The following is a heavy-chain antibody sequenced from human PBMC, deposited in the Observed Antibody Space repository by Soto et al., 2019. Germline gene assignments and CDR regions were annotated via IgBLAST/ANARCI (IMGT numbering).Heavy chain of an antibody. J-gene: IGHJ6*03. CDR2: ISAYNGNT. V-gene: IGHV1-18*01. CDR1: GYTFTSYG. CDR3: ARDSTVTTLSYYYYMDV. D-gene: IGHD4-17*01. Sequence: QVQLVQSGAEVKKPGASVKVSCKASGYTFTSYGISWVRQAPGQGLEWMGWISAYNGNTNYAQKLQGRVTMTTDTSTSTAYMELRSLSSDDTAVYYCARDSTVTTLSYYYYMDVWGKGTTVTVSS.